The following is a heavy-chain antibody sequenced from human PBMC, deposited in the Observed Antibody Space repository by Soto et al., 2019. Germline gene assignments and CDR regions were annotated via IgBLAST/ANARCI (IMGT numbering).Heavy chain of an antibody. J-gene: IGHJ4*02. CDR2: ISYDGSDI. CDR3: AIVRVADSPLDH. V-gene: IGHV3-30*02. CDR1: GFIFSNYG. Sequence: QPGGSLRLSCVGSGFIFSNYGMHWVRQAPGKGLEWVAFISYDGSDILYADSVKGRFTISRDNSKSTLFLHMNRPTAEDTAIYFCAIVRVADSPLDHWGQGTLVTVSS. D-gene: IGHD3-10*02.